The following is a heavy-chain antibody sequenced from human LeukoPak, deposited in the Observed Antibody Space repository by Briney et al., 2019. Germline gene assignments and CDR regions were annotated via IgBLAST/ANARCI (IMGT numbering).Heavy chain of an antibody. CDR1: GFTLSNTW. V-gene: IGHV3-53*01. CDR3: ASDKIVGATKFDY. J-gene: IGHJ4*02. D-gene: IGHD1-26*01. CDR2: IYSGGST. Sequence: GGSLRLSCVASGFTLSNTWINWVRQAPGKGLEWVSVIYSGGSTYYADSVKGRFTISRDNAKNSLYLQMNSLRAEDTAVYYCASDKIVGATKFDYWGQGTLVTVSS.